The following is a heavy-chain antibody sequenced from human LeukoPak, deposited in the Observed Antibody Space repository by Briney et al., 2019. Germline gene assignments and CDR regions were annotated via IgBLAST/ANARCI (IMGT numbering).Heavy chain of an antibody. V-gene: IGHV3-33*01. D-gene: IGHD6-13*01. Sequence: QTGGSLSPSRAASAFTFSTYGMHWVRQAPGKGLEWVADIWYDGSNKYYADSVMGRFTISRDNSKNTLYLQMNSLRAEDTAVYYCARETDNNSWSWDIWGQGTMVTVSS. CDR3: ARETDNNSWSWDI. J-gene: IGHJ3*02. CDR1: AFTFSTYG. CDR2: IWYDGSNK.